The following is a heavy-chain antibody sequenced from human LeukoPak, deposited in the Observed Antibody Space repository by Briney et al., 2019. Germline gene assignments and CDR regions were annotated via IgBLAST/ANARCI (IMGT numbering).Heavy chain of an antibody. V-gene: IGHV1-69*05. J-gene: IGHJ4*02. CDR1: GGTFSSSA. CDR2: IIPIFGTA. CDR3: ARDSSPAGGARPGIFDY. Sequence: GSSVKVSCKASGGTFSSSAISWVRQAPGQGLEWMGGIIPIFGTANYAQKFQGRVTITTDESTSTAYMELSSLRSEDTAVYYCARDSSPAGGARPGIFDYWGQGTLVTVSS. D-gene: IGHD6-6*01.